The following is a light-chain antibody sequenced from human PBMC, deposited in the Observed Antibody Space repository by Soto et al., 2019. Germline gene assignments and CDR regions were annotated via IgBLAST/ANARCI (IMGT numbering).Light chain of an antibody. Sequence: NFMLTQPHSVSESPGKTVIISCTRSSGSIASNYVRWYQQRPGSSPTTVIYEDNQRPSGVPDRFSGSIDSSSNSASLTISGLETEDEAYYYCQSYDATNQVFGGGTKLTVL. CDR2: EDN. J-gene: IGLJ3*02. CDR3: QSYDATNQV. V-gene: IGLV6-57*01. CDR1: SGSIASNY.